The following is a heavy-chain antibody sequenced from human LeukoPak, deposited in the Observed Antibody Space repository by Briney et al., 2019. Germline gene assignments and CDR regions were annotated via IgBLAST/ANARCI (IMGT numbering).Heavy chain of an antibody. CDR1: GYTFTSYG. J-gene: IGHJ6*02. Sequence: ASVKVSCKASGYTFTSYGISWVRQAPGQGLEWMGWISAYNGNTNYAQKLQGRVTMTTDTSTSTAYMELRSLRSDDTAVYYCAREPRYGDYAEGYYYGMDVWGQGTTVTVSS. CDR2: ISAYNGNT. D-gene: IGHD4-17*01. V-gene: IGHV1-18*01. CDR3: AREPRYGDYAEGYYYGMDV.